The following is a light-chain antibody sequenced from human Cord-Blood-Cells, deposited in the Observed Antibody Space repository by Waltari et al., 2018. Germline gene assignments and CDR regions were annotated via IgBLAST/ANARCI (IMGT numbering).Light chain of an antibody. CDR1: QSVLYSSNNKNY. CDR2: WAS. CDR3: QQYYSTPIT. J-gene: IGKJ5*01. V-gene: IGKV4-1*01. Sequence: DIVITQSPDSLAVPLREKATTTCTPSQSVLYSSNNKNYLAWYQQKPGQPPKLLIYWASTRESGVPDRFSGSGSGTDFTLTISSLQAEDVAVYYCQQYYSTPITFGQGTRLEIK.